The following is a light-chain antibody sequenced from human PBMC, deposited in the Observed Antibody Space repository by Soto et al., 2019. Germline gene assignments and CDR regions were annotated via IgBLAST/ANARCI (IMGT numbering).Light chain of an antibody. CDR1: QGISSY. J-gene: IGKJ4*01. V-gene: IGKV1-8*01. Sequence: AIRMTQSPSSLSASTGDRVTITCRASQGISSYLAWYQQKPGKALKLLIYAASTLQSGVPSRFSGSGSGTDFTLTISCLQSEDFATYYCQQYYSYPLTFGGGTKVEIK. CDR3: QQYYSYPLT. CDR2: AAS.